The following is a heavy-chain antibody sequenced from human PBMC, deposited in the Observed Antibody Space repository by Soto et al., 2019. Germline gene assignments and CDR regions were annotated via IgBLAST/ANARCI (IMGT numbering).Heavy chain of an antibody. CDR3: VRATRDCSTISCYTPQGYFYYGMDV. CDR2: IIPMFGTP. Sequence: QVQVVQSGAEVKKPGSSVKVSCKASGGSFSKYGISWVRQAPGQGLEWMGGIIPMFGTPNNAQKFRGRVTINADESTRTAYMDLRSLRSDDTAMYYCVRATRDCSTISCYTPQGYFYYGMDVWGQGTTVTVSS. J-gene: IGHJ6*02. D-gene: IGHD2-2*02. V-gene: IGHV1-69*01. CDR1: GGSFSKYG.